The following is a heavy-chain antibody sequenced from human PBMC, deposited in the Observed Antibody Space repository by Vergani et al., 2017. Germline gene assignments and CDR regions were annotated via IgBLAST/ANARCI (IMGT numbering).Heavy chain of an antibody. V-gene: IGHV3-74*03. J-gene: IGHJ5*02. D-gene: IGHD2-15*01. CDR2: IKSDGSIT. CDR1: GFSFNSYW. CDR3: SARCIETDYLSNWRDA. Sequence: DVHLAESGGGFFQPGGSLRLSCSASGFSFNSYWMHWVRQVPGKGLLWVSRIKSDGSITAYADSVKGRFTISRDNAQNTLYLKMNSLRVDDTGVYCASARCIETDYLSNWRDAWGQGTLVTVSS.